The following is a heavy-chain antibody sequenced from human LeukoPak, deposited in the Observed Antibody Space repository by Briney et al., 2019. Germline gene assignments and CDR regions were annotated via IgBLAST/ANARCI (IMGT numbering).Heavy chain of an antibody. J-gene: IGHJ3*01. CDR3: AREQEDCTGTTCYRAFDV. CDR2: VHSDGSIT. V-gene: IGHV3-74*01. D-gene: IGHD2-2*01. CDR1: GFTFCNYW. Sequence: PGGSLRLSCAASGFTFCNYWINWLRQAPGKGLLWVSRVHSDGSITNYADSVKGRFSISRDSAKNTLYLQMSSLRSEDTAVYYCAREQEDCTGTTCYRAFDVWGQGTMVTVS.